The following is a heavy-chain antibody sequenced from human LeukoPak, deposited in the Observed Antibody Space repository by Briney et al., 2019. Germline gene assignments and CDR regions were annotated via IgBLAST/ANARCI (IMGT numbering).Heavy chain of an antibody. CDR3: ARESYGDYDDY. CDR2: ISSSSSTI. J-gene: IGHJ4*02. Sequence: GGSLRLSCAASGFTFSSYSMNWVRQAPGKGLEWVSYISSSSSTIYYADSVKGRFTISRDNAKNSLHLQMNSLRAEDTAVYYCARESYGDYDDYWGQGTLVTVSS. V-gene: IGHV3-48*01. D-gene: IGHD4-17*01. CDR1: GFTFSSYS.